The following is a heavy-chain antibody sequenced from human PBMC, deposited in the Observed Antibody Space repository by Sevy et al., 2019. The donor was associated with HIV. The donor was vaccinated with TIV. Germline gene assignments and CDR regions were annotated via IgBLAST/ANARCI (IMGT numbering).Heavy chain of an antibody. CDR1: GYTFTSYA. CDR2: INAGNGNT. V-gene: IGHV1-3*01. CDR3: ARSLIAGRRVSSSPPLF. Sequence: ASVKVSCKASGYTFTSYAMHWVRQAPGQRLEWMGWINAGNGNTKYSQKFQGRVTITRDTSASTAYMELSSLRSEDTAGYYCARSLIAGRRVSSSPPLFWGQGTLVTVSS. J-gene: IGHJ4*02. D-gene: IGHD6-6*01.